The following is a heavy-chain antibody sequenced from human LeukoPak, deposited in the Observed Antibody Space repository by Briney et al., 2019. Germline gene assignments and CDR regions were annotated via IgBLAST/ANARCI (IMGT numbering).Heavy chain of an antibody. CDR1: GYTFTGYY. J-gene: IGHJ3*01. V-gene: IGHV1-2*06. CDR3: ARVGDGLNDAFDV. Sequence: ASVKVSCKASGYTFTGYYMQWVRQAPGQGLEWMGRINPNTGGTNSAQKFQGRVTMTRGTSITTAYMELSRLRSDDTAVYYCARVGDGLNDAFDVWGQGTLVTVSS. CDR2: INPNTGGT. D-gene: IGHD5-24*01.